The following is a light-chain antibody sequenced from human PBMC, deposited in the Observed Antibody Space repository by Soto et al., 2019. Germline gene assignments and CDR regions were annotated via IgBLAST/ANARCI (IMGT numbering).Light chain of an antibody. Sequence: DIQMTQSPSTLSASVGDTFTVTCRASRSVSGWLAWYQQKPGEAPKLLIYVASALPRGVPSRFSGSGSGTKFTLTIASLQPDDFATYYCQQYNSYWTFGQGTTVDIK. V-gene: IGKV1-5*01. CDR2: VAS. CDR3: QQYNSYWT. J-gene: IGKJ1*01. CDR1: RSVSGW.